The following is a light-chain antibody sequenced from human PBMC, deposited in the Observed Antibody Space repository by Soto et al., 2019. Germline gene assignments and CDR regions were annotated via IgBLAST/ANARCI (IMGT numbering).Light chain of an antibody. Sequence: QSALTQPASVSGSPGQSITISCTGTSSDVGSYSLVSWYQQHPGKAPKLMIYEGSKRPSGVSNRFSASKSGNTASLTISGLQPEDDVEYYCCSSAASSTHNVFRTGTKLIVL. CDR3: CSSAASSTHNV. CDR1: SSDVGSYSL. J-gene: IGLJ1*01. CDR2: EGS. V-gene: IGLV2-23*01.